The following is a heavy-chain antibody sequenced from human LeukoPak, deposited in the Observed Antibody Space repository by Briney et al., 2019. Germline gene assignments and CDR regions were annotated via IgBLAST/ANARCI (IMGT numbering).Heavy chain of an antibody. J-gene: IGHJ3*02. CDR2: ISPSGADT. V-gene: IGHV3-23*01. CDR3: ARRAYNWGAFDI. Sequence: PGGSLRLSCAASGFTFRSYWMHWVRQAPGKGLEWVSTISPSGADTDYADSVKGRFTISRDISKNTLYLQMNSLRAEDTAVYYCARRAYNWGAFDIWGQGTMVTVSS. CDR1: GFTFRSYW. D-gene: IGHD5-24*01.